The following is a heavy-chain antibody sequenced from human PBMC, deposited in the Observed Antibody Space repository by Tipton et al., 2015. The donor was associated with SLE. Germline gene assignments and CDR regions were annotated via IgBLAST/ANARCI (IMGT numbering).Heavy chain of an antibody. D-gene: IGHD1-7*01. Sequence: SLRLSCGASGFLFRTFPMTWVRQAPGKGPEWVASISSSGNFIYYSDSLEGRFTISRDNAKNSLYLHMNSPRAEDTAVYYCARIAGELRSDFWGQGTLVSVSS. CDR1: GFLFRTFP. CDR3: ARIAGELRSDF. CDR2: ISSSGNFI. V-gene: IGHV3-21*01. J-gene: IGHJ4*02.